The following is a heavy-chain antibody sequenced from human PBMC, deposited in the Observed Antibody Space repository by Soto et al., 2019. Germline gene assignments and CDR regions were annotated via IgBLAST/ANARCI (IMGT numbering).Heavy chain of an antibody. CDR1: GFSLSTTGMC. CDR2: IDWDDDK. D-gene: IGHD6-19*01. V-gene: IGHV2-70*11. CDR3: ARMGIVVDGTGPSYYGMDA. Sequence: ESGPTLVNPTQTLTLTCTFSGFSLSTTGMCVSWIRQPPGKALEWLARIDWDDDKYYSTSLKTRLTISKDTSKNQVVLTMTNMDPVDTATYYCARMGIVVDGTGPSYYGMDAWGHGPPVTV. J-gene: IGHJ6*02.